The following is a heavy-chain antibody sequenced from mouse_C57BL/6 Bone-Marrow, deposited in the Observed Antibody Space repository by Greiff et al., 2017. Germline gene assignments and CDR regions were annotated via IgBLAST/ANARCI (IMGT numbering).Heavy chain of an antibody. CDR2: IYPRSGNT. V-gene: IGHV1-81*01. CDR3: ARSGNDYDENY. CDR1: GYTFTSYG. Sequence: VTLMESGAELARPGASVKLSCKASGYTFTSYGISWVKQRTGQGLEWIGEIYPRSGNTYYNEKFKGKATLTADKSSSTAYMELRSLTSEDSAVYFCARSGNDYDENYWGQGTTLTVSS. D-gene: IGHD2-4*01. J-gene: IGHJ2*01.